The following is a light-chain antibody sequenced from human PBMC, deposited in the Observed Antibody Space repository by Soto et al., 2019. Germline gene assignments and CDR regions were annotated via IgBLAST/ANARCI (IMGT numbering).Light chain of an antibody. J-gene: IGKJ1*01. Sequence: EIVLTQSPGTLPLSPGERATLSCRASQRVSSNYSAWYQQKSGQAPRLLIYGISSRDTGIPDKFSGSGSGTDFTLTIRRLEPEDFGVYYCQQYCTSRTLGQGTQVEIK. CDR3: QQYCTSRT. CDR1: QRVSSNY. V-gene: IGKV3-20*01. CDR2: GIS.